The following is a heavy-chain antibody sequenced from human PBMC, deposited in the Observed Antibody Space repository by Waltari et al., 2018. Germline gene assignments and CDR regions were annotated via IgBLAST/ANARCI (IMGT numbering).Heavy chain of an antibody. CDR1: GFTFSTDW. V-gene: IGHV3-74*01. J-gene: IGHJ6*02. CDR3: ARGYYYDYYYGIDV. CDR2: INSDGGNT. Sequence: EVQLVESGGGLVQPGGSLRLSCAASGFTFSTDWMHWVRQAPGKGLVEVTRINSDGGNTTDADSVKSRFTISRDNAKNTLYLRMNNLSADDTAMYYCARGYYYDYYYGIDVWGQGTTVTVSS. D-gene: IGHD3-22*01.